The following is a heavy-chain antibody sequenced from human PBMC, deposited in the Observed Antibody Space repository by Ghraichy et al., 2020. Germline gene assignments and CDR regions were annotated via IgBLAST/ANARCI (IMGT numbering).Heavy chain of an antibody. J-gene: IGHJ4*02. CDR1: GGSFSGYY. Sequence: SETLSLTCAVYGGSFSGYYWSWIRQPPGKGLEWIGEINHSGSTNYNPSLKSRVTISVDTSKNQFSLKLSSVTAADTAVYYCARVYGDYRRDYWGQGTLVTVSS. CDR2: INHSGST. D-gene: IGHD4-17*01. V-gene: IGHV4-34*01. CDR3: ARVYGDYRRDY.